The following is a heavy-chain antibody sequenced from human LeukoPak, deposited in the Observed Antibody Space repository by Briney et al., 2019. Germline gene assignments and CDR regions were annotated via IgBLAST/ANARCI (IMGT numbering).Heavy chain of an antibody. D-gene: IGHD3-22*01. CDR2: IYYSGST. V-gene: IGHV4-59*11. CDR1: GGSISSHY. J-gene: IGHJ4*02. CDR3: ARAKWLYFDY. Sequence: SETLSLTCTVSGGSISSHYWSWIRHPPGKGLEWIGYIYYSGSTNYNPSLKSRVTISVGTSKNQFSLKLSSVTAADTAVYYCARAKWLYFDYWGQGTLVTVSS.